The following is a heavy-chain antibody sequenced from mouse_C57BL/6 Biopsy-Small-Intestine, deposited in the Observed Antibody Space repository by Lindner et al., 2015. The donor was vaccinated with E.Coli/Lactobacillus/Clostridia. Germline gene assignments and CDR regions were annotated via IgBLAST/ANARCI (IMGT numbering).Heavy chain of an antibody. CDR3: AKGLDV. V-gene: IGHV5-17*01. J-gene: IGHJ1*03. CDR2: ISSGSSTI. Sequence: VLLQESGGGLVKPGGSLKLSCAASGFTFSDYGMHWVRQAPEKGLEWVVYISSGSSTIYYADTVKGRFTISRDNAKNTLFLQMTSLRSEDTAMYYCAKGLDVWGTGTTVTVSS. CDR1: GFTFSDYG.